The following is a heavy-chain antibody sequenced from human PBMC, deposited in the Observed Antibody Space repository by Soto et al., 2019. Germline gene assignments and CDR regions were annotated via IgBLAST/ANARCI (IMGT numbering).Heavy chain of an antibody. Sequence: QVQLVQSGAEEKKPGASVRVSCKASGYTFTTIPMHWVRQAPGRRLEWMGWINTGNGDTKYSHKFQDRVTITRDTSASTAYMELSSLTSEDTAVYYCVRDGGLLEYWGQGTLVNVSS. J-gene: IGHJ4*02. CDR3: VRDGGLLEY. CDR1: GYTFTTIP. D-gene: IGHD1-1*01. CDR2: INTGNGDT. V-gene: IGHV1-3*05.